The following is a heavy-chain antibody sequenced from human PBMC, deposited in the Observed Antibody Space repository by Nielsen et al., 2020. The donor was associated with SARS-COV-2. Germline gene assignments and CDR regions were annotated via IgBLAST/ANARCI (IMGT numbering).Heavy chain of an antibody. CDR3: AREYSSSWYSY. J-gene: IGHJ4*02. V-gene: IGHV4-34*01. D-gene: IGHD6-13*01. CDR2: INHSGST. CDR1: GGSFSGYY. Sequence: SETLSLTCAVYGGSFSGYYWSWIRQPPGKGLEWIGEINHSGSTNYNPSLKSRVTISVDTSKNQFSLKLSSVTAADTAVYYCAREYSSSWYSYWGQGTLVTVSS.